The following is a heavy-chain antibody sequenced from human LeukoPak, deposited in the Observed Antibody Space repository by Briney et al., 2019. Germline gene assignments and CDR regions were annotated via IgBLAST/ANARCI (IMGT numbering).Heavy chain of an antibody. J-gene: IGHJ4*02. Sequence: SETLSLTCAVYGGSFRGYYWSWIRQPPGKGLEWIGEINHSGSTNYNPSLKSRVTISVDTSKNQFSLKLSSVTAADTAVYYCARGRWLQLFYYFDYWGQGTLVTVSS. CDR3: ARGRWLQLFYYFDY. D-gene: IGHD5-24*01. CDR1: GGSFRGYY. CDR2: INHSGST. V-gene: IGHV4-34*01.